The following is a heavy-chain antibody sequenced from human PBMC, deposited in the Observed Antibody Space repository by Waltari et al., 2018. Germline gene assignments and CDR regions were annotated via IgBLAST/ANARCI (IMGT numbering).Heavy chain of an antibody. CDR3: AGGYSSYYGMDV. CDR2: ISSTSSDI. V-gene: IGHV3-21*02. J-gene: IGHJ6*02. Sequence: EVQLVESGGGLVKPGGSLRLSCAASGFTFNTYTMNWVRQAPGRGLHWVSSISSTSSDIYYADSVKGRFTISRDNAKSSLYLQLNSLRAEDTAVYYCAGGYSSYYGMDVWGQGTTVTVSS. D-gene: IGHD6-13*01. CDR1: GFTFNTYT.